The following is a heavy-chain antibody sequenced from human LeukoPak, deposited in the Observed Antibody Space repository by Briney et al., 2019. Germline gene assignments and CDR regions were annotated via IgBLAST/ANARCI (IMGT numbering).Heavy chain of an antibody. D-gene: IGHD6-19*01. CDR1: GFTFSTYA. J-gene: IGHJ2*01. CDR2: ISDSGANT. Sequence: GGSLRLSCAASGFTFSTYAMSWVRQAPGKGLEWVSTISDSGANTYYADSVRGRFTISRDNSKNTLYLQKNSLRADDTAIYYRAKSMTLQWRGFFDLWGRGTHVTVSS. CDR3: AKSMTLQWRGFFDL. V-gene: IGHV3-23*01.